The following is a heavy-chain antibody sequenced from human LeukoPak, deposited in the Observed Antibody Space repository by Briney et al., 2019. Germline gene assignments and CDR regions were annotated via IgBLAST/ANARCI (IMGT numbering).Heavy chain of an antibody. D-gene: IGHD1-26*01. CDR2: ITTNGDRT. J-gene: IGHJ4*02. V-gene: IGHV3-64*01. CDR3: ARDLSGSNALDY. Sequence: GGSLRLSCAASGFTFSNYAMHWVRQAPGKGLEYVSTITTNGDRTYYANSGKGRFTISRDNSKNTLYLQMGSLRAEDMAVYYCARDLSGSNALDYWGQGTLVTVSS. CDR1: GFTFSNYA.